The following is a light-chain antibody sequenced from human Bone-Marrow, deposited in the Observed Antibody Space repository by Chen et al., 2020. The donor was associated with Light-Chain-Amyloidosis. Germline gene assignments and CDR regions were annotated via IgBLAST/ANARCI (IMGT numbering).Light chain of an antibody. CDR2: AIT. CDR3: RSYTITNTLV. V-gene: IGLV2-14*01. Sequence: QFALTQPASVSGSPGQLITISCTGTGSDVGGDNHGSWYQQHPDKASKLMIYAITNRPSWVPDRFSGSKSNNTAALTISRLQTEDEADYFCRSYTITNTLVFGSGTRVTVL. CDR1: GSDVGGDNH. J-gene: IGLJ1*01.